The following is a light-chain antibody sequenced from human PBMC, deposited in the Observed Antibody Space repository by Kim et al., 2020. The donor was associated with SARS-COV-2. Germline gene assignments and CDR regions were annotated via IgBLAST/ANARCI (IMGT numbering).Light chain of an antibody. CDR2: LYSDGRH. CDR1: TEQSIYG. CDR3: QTWGSGIGV. Sequence: ASVKLTCILSTEQSIYGIAGLQQQPEKGPRYLMRLYSDGRHTKGDGIPDRFSGSTSGSEYSLTISSLQSEDEADYYCQTWGSGIGVFGGGTQLTVL. J-gene: IGLJ2*01. V-gene: IGLV4-69*01.